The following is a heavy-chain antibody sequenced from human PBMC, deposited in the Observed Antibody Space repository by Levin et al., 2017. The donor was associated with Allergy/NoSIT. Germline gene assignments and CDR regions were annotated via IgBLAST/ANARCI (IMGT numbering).Heavy chain of an antibody. CDR3: AIDQTKYRNWFDP. Sequence: ASVKVSCKASGYTFTGYYMHWVRQAPGQGLEWMGWINPNSGGTNYAQKFQGRVTMTRDTSISTAYMELSRLRSDDTAVYYCAIDQTKYRNWFDPWGQGTLVTVSS. J-gene: IGHJ5*02. CDR1: GYTFTGYY. V-gene: IGHV1-2*02. CDR2: INPNSGGT. D-gene: IGHD1/OR15-1a*01.